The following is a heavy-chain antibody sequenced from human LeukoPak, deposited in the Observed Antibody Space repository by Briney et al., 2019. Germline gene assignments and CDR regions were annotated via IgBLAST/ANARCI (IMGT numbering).Heavy chain of an antibody. D-gene: IGHD1-26*01. J-gene: IGHJ4*02. CDR3: AKDSGSYGY. CDR1: GFTFRDYA. Sequence: PGGSLRLSCAASGFTFRDYAMTWVRQAPGKGLEWVSAISGSGGSTYYADSVKGRFTISRDNSKNTLYLQMNSLRAEDTAVYYCAKDSGSYGYWGQGTLVTVSS. CDR2: ISGSGGST. V-gene: IGHV3-23*01.